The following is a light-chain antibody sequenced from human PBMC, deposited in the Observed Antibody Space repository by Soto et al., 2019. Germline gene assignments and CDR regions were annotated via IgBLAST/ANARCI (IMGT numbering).Light chain of an antibody. V-gene: IGKV3-11*01. J-gene: IGKJ1*01. CDR1: QSVSSY. CDR2: GAS. Sequence: EIVLTQSPATLSLSPGERATLSCRASQSVSSYLAWYQQKPGQAPRLVIYGASNRATGIPDRFSASGSGTDFTLTISSLQSVDFAVYYCQQYDNWPQTFGQGTKVDIK. CDR3: QQYDNWPQT.